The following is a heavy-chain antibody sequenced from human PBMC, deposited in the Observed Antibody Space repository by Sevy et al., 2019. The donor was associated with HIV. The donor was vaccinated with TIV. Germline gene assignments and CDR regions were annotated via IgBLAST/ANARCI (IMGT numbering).Heavy chain of an antibody. CDR2: ISSSSSYI. Sequence: GGSLRLSCEASGFTFSSYSMNWVRQAPGKGLEWVSSISSSSSYIYYADSVKGRFTISRDNAKNSLYLQMNSLRAEDTAVYYCARDRYGSGSYRRGVFDYWGQGTLVTVSS. CDR3: ARDRYGSGSYRRGVFDY. V-gene: IGHV3-21*01. CDR1: GFTFSSYS. J-gene: IGHJ4*02. D-gene: IGHD3-10*01.